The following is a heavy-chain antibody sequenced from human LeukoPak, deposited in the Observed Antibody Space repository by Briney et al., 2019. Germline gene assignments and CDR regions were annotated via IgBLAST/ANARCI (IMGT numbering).Heavy chain of an antibody. Sequence: GGSPGLSCAASGFTFSSYAMSWVRQAPEKGLEWVSTISGSGGGTYYADSVKGRFTISRDDSKNTLYLQMNSLRAEDTAVYYCVKDLGRYRNNCFDYWGQGTLLTVSS. D-gene: IGHD1-26*01. V-gene: IGHV3-23*01. CDR3: VKDLGRYRNNCFDY. J-gene: IGHJ4*02. CDR1: GFTFSSYA. CDR2: ISGSGGGT.